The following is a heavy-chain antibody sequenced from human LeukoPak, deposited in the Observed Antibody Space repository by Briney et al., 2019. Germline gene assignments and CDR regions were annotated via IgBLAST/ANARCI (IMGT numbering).Heavy chain of an antibody. CDR3: ARDPHQEGSGDYFDY. CDR2: ISYDGSNK. D-gene: IGHD6-25*01. V-gene: IGHV3-30*04. J-gene: IGHJ4*02. Sequence: GGSLRLSCAASGFTFSSYAMHWVRQAPGKGLEWVAVISYDGSNKYYADSVKGRFTISRDNSKNTLYLQMNSLRAEDTAVYYCARDPHQEGSGDYFDYWGQGTLVTVSS. CDR1: GFTFSSYA.